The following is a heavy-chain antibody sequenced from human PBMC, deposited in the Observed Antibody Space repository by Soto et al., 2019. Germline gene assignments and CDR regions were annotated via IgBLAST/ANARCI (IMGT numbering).Heavy chain of an antibody. CDR3: ARGHSTDCSNGVCSFFYNHEMDV. Sequence: QVQLVQSGAEVKKPGASVRVSCKASGYSFTDYHIHWVRQAPGQGLEWLGRINPQSGGTSTAQKFQGWGTMTRDRSISTVYRELTRLRSDDTAVYFCARGHSTDCSNGVCSFFYNHEMDVWGQGTTVTVSS. J-gene: IGHJ6*02. CDR2: INPQSGGT. V-gene: IGHV1-2*04. CDR1: GYSFTDYH. D-gene: IGHD2-8*01.